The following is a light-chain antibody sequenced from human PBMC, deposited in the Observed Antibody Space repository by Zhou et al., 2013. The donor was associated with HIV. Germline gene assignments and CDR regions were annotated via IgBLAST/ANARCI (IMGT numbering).Light chain of an antibody. Sequence: DIQMTQSPSTLSASVGDRVTITCRASQGISSWLAWYQQKTGKAPKYLIYAASSLQSGVPSRFSGSGSGTDFTLTISSLQPEDFATYYCLQDYNYPWTFGQGTKVEIK. J-gene: IGKJ1*01. CDR3: LQDYNYPWT. V-gene: IGKV1D-16*01. CDR2: AAS. CDR1: QGISSW.